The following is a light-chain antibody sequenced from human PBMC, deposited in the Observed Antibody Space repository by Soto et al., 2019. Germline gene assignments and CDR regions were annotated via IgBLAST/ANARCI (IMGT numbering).Light chain of an antibody. V-gene: IGLV1-40*01. CDR3: QSYASSLSGYVV. J-gene: IGLJ2*01. CDR2: GNS. CDR1: SSNIGAGYD. Sequence: QSVLTQPPSVSGAPGQRVTISCTGSSSNIGAGYDVHWYQQLPGTAPKLLIYGNSNRPSGVPDRFSGSKSGTSASLAITGLQAEDEADYYCQSYASSLSGYVVFGGGTTLTVL.